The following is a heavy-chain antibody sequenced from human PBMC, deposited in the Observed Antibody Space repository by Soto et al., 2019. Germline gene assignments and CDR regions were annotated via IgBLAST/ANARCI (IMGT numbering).Heavy chain of an antibody. CDR3: VRAAHYNDYVFDY. Sequence: PSETLSLTCTVSGAFISSYFWSWIRQTPGKGLEWIGYIYHTGSTKKNPSLESRVTISIDTSRNQFSLKLSSMTAADTAVFYCVRAAHYNDYVFDYWGQGILVTVSS. V-gene: IGHV4-59*01. J-gene: IGHJ4*02. CDR1: GAFISSYF. D-gene: IGHD4-17*01. CDR2: IYHTGST.